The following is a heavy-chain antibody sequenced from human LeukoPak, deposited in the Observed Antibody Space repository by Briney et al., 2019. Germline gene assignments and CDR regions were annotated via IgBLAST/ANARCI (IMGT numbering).Heavy chain of an antibody. CDR3: AKDRTSFIVVVPAAMGNY. V-gene: IGHV3-23*01. D-gene: IGHD2-2*01. CDR1: GFTFSSYA. J-gene: IGHJ4*02. CDR2: ISGSGGST. Sequence: PGGSLRRSCAASGFTFSSYAMSWVRQAPGKGLEWVSAISGSGGSTYYADSVKGRFTISRDNSKNTLYLQMNSLRAEDTAVYYCAKDRTSFIVVVPAAMGNYWGQGTLVTVSS.